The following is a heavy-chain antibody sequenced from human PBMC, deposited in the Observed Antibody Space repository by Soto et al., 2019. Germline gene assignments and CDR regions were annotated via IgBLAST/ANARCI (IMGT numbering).Heavy chain of an antibody. D-gene: IGHD6-13*01. J-gene: IGHJ6*02. Sequence: SETLSLTCAVYGGSFSGYYWSWIRQPPGKGLEWIGEINHSGSTNYNPSLKSRVTISVDTSKNQFSLKLSSVTAADTAVYYCARGLGVSSSWYLYYYGMDVWGQGTTVTVSS. V-gene: IGHV4-34*01. CDR1: GGSFSGYY. CDR2: INHSGST. CDR3: ARGLGVSSSWYLYYYGMDV.